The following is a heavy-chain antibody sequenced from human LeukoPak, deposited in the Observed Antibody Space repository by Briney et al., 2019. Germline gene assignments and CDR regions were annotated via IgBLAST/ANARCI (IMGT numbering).Heavy chain of an antibody. J-gene: IGHJ4*02. V-gene: IGHV3-33*08. Sequence: GGSLRLSCAASGFTFSSYGMHWVRQAPGKGLEWVAVIWYGGSNKYYADSVKGRFTISRDNSKNTLYLQMNSLRAEDTAVYYCTTVDGSGSLDYWGQGTLVTVSS. CDR2: IWYGGSNK. CDR3: TTVDGSGSLDY. D-gene: IGHD3-10*01. CDR1: GFTFSSYG.